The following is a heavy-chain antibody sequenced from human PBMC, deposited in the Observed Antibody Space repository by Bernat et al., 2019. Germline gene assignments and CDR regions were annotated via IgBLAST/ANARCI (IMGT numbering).Heavy chain of an antibody. J-gene: IGHJ6*02. CDR1: GYTFTSYG. CDR3: ARILMVYGTDRVYYYGMDV. CDR2: ISAYNGNT. Sequence: QVQLVQSGAEVKKPGASVKVSCKASGYTFTSYGISWVRQAPGQGLEWMGWISAYNGNTNYAQKLQGRVTMTTDTYTSTAYMELRSLRSDDTAVYYCARILMVYGTDRVYYYGMDVWGQGTTVTVSS. V-gene: IGHV1-18*01. D-gene: IGHD2-8*01.